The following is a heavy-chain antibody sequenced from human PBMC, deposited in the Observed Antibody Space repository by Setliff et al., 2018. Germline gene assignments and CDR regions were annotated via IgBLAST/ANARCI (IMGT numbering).Heavy chain of an antibody. J-gene: IGHJ5*02. D-gene: IGHD3-10*01. Sequence: SVKVSCKASGGTFKNYGISWVRQAPGQGLEWMGGIIPIFGTANYAQKFQGRVTMTRDTSTSTVYMVLNNRRSEDTALYYCAFEYGTSKRFDPWGQGTLVTVSS. V-gene: IGHV1-69*05. CDR1: GGTFKNYG. CDR2: IIPIFGTA. CDR3: AFEYGTSKRFDP.